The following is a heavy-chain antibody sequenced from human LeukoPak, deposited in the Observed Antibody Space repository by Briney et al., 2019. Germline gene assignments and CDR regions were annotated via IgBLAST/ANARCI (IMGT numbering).Heavy chain of an antibody. CDR2: IYYSGST. CDR1: GGSISSYY. J-gene: IGHJ4*02. CDR3: ARVPGGRWLQSDY. V-gene: IGHV4-59*01. D-gene: IGHD5-24*01. Sequence: PSETLSLTCTVSGGSISSYYWSWIRQPPGKGLEWVGYIYYSGSTNYNPSLKSRVTISVDTSKNQFSLKLSSVTAADTAVYYCARVPGGRWLQSDYWGQGTLVTVSS.